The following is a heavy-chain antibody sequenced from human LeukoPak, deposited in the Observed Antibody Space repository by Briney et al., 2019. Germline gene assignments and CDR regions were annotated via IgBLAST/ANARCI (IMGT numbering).Heavy chain of an antibody. V-gene: IGHV3-7*01. CDR2: IEQDGSEK. CDR1: GFTFNSYW. J-gene: IGHJ1*01. Sequence: GGSLRLSCAASGFTFNSYWMSWVRQAPGKGLEWVANIEQDGSEKYYVDSVKGRFTISRDNAKNSLYLQMNSLRAEDTAVYYCASGSGSYLVPEYFQHWGQGTLVTVSS. D-gene: IGHD3-10*01. CDR3: ASGSGSYLVPEYFQH.